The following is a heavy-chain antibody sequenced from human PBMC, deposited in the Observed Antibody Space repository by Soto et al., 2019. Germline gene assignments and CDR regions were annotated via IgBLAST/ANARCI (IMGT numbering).Heavy chain of an antibody. Sequence: QVQLQESGPGLVKPSQTLSLTCTVSGGSISSGDYYCSWIRQPPGKGLEWIGYIYYSGSTYYNPSLKSRVTISVDTSKTQFSLKRSSVTDADTAVYYCARGRSASWLVHPYYFDYWGQGTLVTVSS. CDR1: GGSISSGDYY. CDR3: ARGRSASWLVHPYYFDY. J-gene: IGHJ4*02. D-gene: IGHD6-19*01. V-gene: IGHV4-30-4*01. CDR2: IYYSGST.